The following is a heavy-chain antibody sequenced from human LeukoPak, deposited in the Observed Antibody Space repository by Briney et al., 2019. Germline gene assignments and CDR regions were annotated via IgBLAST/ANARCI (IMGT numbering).Heavy chain of an antibody. J-gene: IGHJ6*03. Sequence: GGSLRLSCAASGFTFDDYAMHWVRQAPGKGLEWVSGISWNSGSIGYADSVKGRFTISRDNAKNSLYLQMNSLRAGDTAVYYCARDRCSGGSCYSKKRYYYYYMDVWGKGTTVTVSS. CDR1: GFTFDDYA. D-gene: IGHD2-15*01. CDR3: ARDRCSGGSCYSKKRYYYYYMDV. CDR2: ISWNSGSI. V-gene: IGHV3-9*01.